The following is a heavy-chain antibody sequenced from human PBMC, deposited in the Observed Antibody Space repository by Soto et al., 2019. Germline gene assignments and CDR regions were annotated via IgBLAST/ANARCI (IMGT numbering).Heavy chain of an antibody. Sequence: QVQLQESGPGLVRPSQTLSLTCTVSGGSISSEYYHWTWIRQAPGKGLEWIGYIHYSGSVHYNPSLKGRLTMSVDTSKNLCSLKLSSVTAADTAVYFCAREDDGGDRDYYGLDVWGQGTTVTVSS. CDR1: GGSISSEYYH. CDR2: IHYSGSV. V-gene: IGHV4-30-4*01. D-gene: IGHD2-21*02. J-gene: IGHJ6*02. CDR3: AREDDGGDRDYYGLDV.